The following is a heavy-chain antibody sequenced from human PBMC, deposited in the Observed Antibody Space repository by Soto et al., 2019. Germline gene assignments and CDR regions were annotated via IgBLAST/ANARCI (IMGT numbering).Heavy chain of an antibody. CDR2: IKQDGSER. CDR3: ARAGSENDY. V-gene: IGHV3-7*05. J-gene: IGHJ4*02. CDR1: GFTFSNHW. Sequence: EVQLVESGGGLVQPGGSLRLSCAASGFTFSNHWMSWVRQAPGKGLEWVANIKQDGSERNYVDSVKGRFTISRDNAKNSLYLQLNSLRAEDTAVYYCARAGSENDYWGQGTLVTVSS. D-gene: IGHD3-10*01.